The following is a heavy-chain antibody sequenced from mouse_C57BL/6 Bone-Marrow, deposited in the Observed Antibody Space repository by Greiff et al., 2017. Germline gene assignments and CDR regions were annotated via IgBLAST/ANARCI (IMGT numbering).Heavy chain of an antibody. CDR3: ARGYDYDYAMDY. V-gene: IGHV1-39*01. D-gene: IGHD2-4*01. CDR2: LTPNYGTT. Sequence: EVQRVESGPELVKPGASVKISCKASGYSFTDYNMNWVKQSTGQSLAWIGVLTPNYGTTSYNQKFKGKATFTVDQSSSTAYMQLNSLTSEDSAVYYCARGYDYDYAMDYWGQGTSVTVSS. J-gene: IGHJ4*01. CDR1: GYSFTDYN.